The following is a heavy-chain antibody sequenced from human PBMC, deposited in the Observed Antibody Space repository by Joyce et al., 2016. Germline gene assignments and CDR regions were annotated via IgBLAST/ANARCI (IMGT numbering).Heavy chain of an antibody. J-gene: IGHJ4*02. CDR3: TRVSRIDVEDY. D-gene: IGHD2-15*01. CDR2: INPDGSAK. CDR1: GFTFSNSW. Sequence: EVHLVEPGGGLVQPGESLRLSCTASGFTFSNSWMNWVRQAPGKGLGWVANINPDGSAKFYVDSGKGRFTVSRDNAKNSLSLQMDSLRAEDTALYYCTRVSRIDVEDYWGQGALVTVS. V-gene: IGHV3-7*03.